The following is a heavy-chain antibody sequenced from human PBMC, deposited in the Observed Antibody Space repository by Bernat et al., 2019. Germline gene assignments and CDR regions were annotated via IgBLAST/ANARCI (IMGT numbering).Heavy chain of an antibody. J-gene: IGHJ4*02. CDR3: AKDMRGYYRPSDY. Sequence: VQLVESGGGVVQPGGSLRLSCEVSGFTFSFYAMNWVRQAPGKGLEWVSSIGGGGGDIYYPDSVRGRFTISRDNSKNTLYLQMNSLRAEDTAIYYCAKDMRGYYRPSDYWGQGTLVTVSS. V-gene: IGHV3-23*04. CDR1: GFTFSFYA. CDR2: IGGGGGDI. D-gene: IGHD3-22*01.